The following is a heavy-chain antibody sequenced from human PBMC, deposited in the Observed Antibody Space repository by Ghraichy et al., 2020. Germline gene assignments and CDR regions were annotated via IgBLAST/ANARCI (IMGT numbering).Heavy chain of an antibody. Sequence: SETRSLTCTVSGGSISSYYWSWIRQPPGKGLEWIGYIYYSGSTNYNPSLKSRVTISVDTSKNQFSLKLSSVTAADTAVYYCARNDYSNYFDYWGQGTLVTVSS. D-gene: IGHD4-11*01. CDR2: IYYSGST. V-gene: IGHV4-59*01. CDR3: ARNDYSNYFDY. CDR1: GGSISSYY. J-gene: IGHJ4*02.